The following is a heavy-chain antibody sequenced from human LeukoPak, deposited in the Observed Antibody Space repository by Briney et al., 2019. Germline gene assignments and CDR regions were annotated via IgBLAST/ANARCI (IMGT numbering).Heavy chain of an antibody. CDR2: IYYSRTT. V-gene: IGHV4-59*11. CDR1: GGSISSHY. Sequence: SETLSLTCAVSGGSISSHYWSWIRQPPGKGLEWIGFIYYSRTTSYNPSLTSRVTISVDTSKNQLSLKLSSVTAADTAVYHCVRGGCSSTSCPPDYWGQGTLVTVSS. CDR3: VRGGCSSTSCPPDY. D-gene: IGHD2-2*01. J-gene: IGHJ4*02.